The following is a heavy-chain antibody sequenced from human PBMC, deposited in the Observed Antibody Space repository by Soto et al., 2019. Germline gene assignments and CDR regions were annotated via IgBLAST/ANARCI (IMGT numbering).Heavy chain of an antibody. J-gene: IGHJ4*02. D-gene: IGHD6-13*01. CDR3: ARVIAAAADFDY. CDR2: ISAYNGNT. Sequence: QVQLVQSGAEVKKPGASVKVSCKASSYTFASYGISWVRQAPGQGLEWMGWISAYNGNTNYAQKLQGRVTRTTDTSTSTAYMELRSLRSDVTAVYYCARVIAAAADFDYWGQGTLVTVSS. CDR1: SYTFASYG. V-gene: IGHV1-18*01.